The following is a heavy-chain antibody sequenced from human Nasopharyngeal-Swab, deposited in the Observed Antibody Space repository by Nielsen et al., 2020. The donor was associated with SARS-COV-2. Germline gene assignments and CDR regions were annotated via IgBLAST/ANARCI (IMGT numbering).Heavy chain of an antibody. CDR1: GGSFSDYN. V-gene: IGHV4-34*01. Sequence: SETLFLTCAVSGGSFSDYNWSWIRQPTGKGLEWIGNIYHSGRTNYNTSLKSRLDISIDTSKKQFSLKLSSVTAADTAVYYCARGAPGYWGQGTLVTVSS. CDR2: IYHSGRT. J-gene: IGHJ4*01. CDR3: ARGAPGY.